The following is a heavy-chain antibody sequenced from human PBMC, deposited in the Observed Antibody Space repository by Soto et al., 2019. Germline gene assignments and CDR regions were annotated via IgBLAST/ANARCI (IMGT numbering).Heavy chain of an antibody. D-gene: IGHD3-10*01. CDR2: IYHSGST. CDR1: GGSISSGDYY. CDR3: ARGGLLWFGESTYYYYYGMDV. J-gene: IGHJ6*02. Sequence: SETLSLTCTVSGGSISSGDYYWSWIRQPPGKGLEWIGYIYHSGSTNYNPSLKSRVTISVDTSKNQFSLKLSSVTAADTAVYYCARGGLLWFGESTYYYYYGMDVWGQGTTVTVSS. V-gene: IGHV4-30-4*02.